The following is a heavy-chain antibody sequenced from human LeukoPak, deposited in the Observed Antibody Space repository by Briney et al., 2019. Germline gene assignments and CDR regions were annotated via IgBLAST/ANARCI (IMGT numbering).Heavy chain of an antibody. V-gene: IGHV4-4*07. J-gene: IGHJ4*02. CDR2: IYTSGGT. Sequence: PSETLSLTCTVSGGSISRYYWSWIRQPAGKGLEWIGHIYTSGGTYYNPSLKSRITMSGDTSKNQFSLKLSSVTAADTAMYYCARGLGSHSSSFPFDYSGQGTLVTVSS. CDR1: GGSISRYY. CDR3: ARGLGSHSSSFPFDY. D-gene: IGHD6-6*01.